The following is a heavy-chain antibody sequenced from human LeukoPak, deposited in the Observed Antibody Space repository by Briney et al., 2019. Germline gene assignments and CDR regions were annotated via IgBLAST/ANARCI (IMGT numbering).Heavy chain of an antibody. CDR3: ARDSTAAAGSYFDY. J-gene: IGHJ4*02. Sequence: GASVKVSCKAAGFTFIDYCSHWVRQAPGQGPEWMGWIDLNNDATKYAPKFQGRVTITRDTSINTAYMELSSLTSDDTAVYYCARDSTAAAGSYFDYWGQGTLVTVSS. D-gene: IGHD6-13*01. V-gene: IGHV1-2*02. CDR1: GFTFIDYC. CDR2: IDLNNDAT.